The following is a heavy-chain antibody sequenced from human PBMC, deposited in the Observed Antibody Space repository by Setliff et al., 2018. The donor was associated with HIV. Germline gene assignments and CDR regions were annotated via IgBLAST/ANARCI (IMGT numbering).Heavy chain of an antibody. CDR3: GRSGGWWGHSNPHPFYYYMDV. Sequence: VKVSCKVSGGTLGSYAINWVRQAAGQGLEWIGGIIPEFGVASHTPKMEGRLTVDADKSRTTIYMVLSNLRFDDTAVYYCGRSGGWWGHSNPHPFYYYMDVWGKGTSVTVSS. CDR1: GGTLGSYA. CDR2: IIPEFGVA. J-gene: IGHJ6*03. V-gene: IGHV1-69*17. D-gene: IGHD2-15*01.